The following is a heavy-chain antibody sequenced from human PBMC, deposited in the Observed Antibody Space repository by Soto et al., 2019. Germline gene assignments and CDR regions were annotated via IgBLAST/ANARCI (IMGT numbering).Heavy chain of an antibody. D-gene: IGHD3-22*01. CDR1: GFTFSSYW. CDR2: IKQDGSEK. J-gene: IGHJ4*02. V-gene: IGHV3-7*03. Sequence: EVQLVESGGGLVQPGGSLRLSCAASGFTFSSYWMTWVRQAPGKGLEWVANIKQDGSEKYYMDSVKGRFTISRDNAKNSLYLQMNSLRAEDTAVYYCARLRTSGYYFDFWGQGTLVTVSS. CDR3: ARLRTSGYYFDF.